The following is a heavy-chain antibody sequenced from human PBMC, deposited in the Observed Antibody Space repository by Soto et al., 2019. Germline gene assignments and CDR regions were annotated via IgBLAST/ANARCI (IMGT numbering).Heavy chain of an antibody. V-gene: IGHV4-34*01. D-gene: IGHD3-9*01. J-gene: IGHJ3*02. Sequence: TLSLTCAVYGGSFSGYYWSWIRQPPGKGLEWIGEINHSGSTNYNPSLKSRVTISVDTSKNQFSLKLSSVTAADTAVYYCARGPGYYDILTGYYNSAFDIWGQGTMVTVSS. CDR2: INHSGST. CDR3: ARGPGYYDILTGYYNSAFDI. CDR1: GGSFSGYY.